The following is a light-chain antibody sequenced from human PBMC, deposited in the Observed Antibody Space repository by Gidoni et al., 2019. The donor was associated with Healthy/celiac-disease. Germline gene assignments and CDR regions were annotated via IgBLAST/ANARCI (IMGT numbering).Light chain of an antibody. V-gene: IGLV2-14*01. CDR2: EVS. CDR3: SSYTSSSPVV. CDR1: SSDVGGYNY. J-gene: IGLJ2*01. Sequence: QSALTQPASVSGSPGQSITISCTGTSSDVGGYNYVSWYQQHPGKAPKLMIYEVSNRPPGVSNRFSGSKSGNTASLTSSGLQAEDEADYYCSSYTSSSPVVFGGGTKLTV.